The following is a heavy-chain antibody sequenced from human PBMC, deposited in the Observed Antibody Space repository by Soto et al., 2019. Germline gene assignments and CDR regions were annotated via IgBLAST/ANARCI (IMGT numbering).Heavy chain of an antibody. J-gene: IGHJ6*02. Sequence: GVLRLSCAASGFTFSSYWMHWVRQAPGKGLVWVSRINSDGSSTSYADSVKGRFTISRDNAKNTLYLQMNSLRAEDTAVYYCAREDAYCGGDCYPVDVWGQGTTVTVSS. CDR2: INSDGSST. V-gene: IGHV3-74*01. CDR3: AREDAYCGGDCYPVDV. D-gene: IGHD2-21*02. CDR1: GFTFSSYW.